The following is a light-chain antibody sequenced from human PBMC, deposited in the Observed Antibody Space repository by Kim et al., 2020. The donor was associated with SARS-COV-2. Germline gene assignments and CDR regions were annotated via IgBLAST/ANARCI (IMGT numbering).Light chain of an antibody. CDR1: QSVSSN. J-gene: IGKJ5*01. CDR2: GAS. Sequence: VAPGERATHSCRASQSVSSNLAWYQQKPGQAPRLLLSGASARATGIPGRFSGSGSGTEFTLTISSLQSEDFAVYYCQQYNNWPTTFGQGTRLEIK. CDR3: QQYNNWPTT. V-gene: IGKV3-15*01.